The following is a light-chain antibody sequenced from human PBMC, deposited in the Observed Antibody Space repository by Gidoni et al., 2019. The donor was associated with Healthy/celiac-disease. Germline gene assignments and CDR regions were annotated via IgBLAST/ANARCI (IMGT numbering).Light chain of an antibody. Sequence: DIQMTQSPSTLSASVGDRVTITCRASQSISSGLAWYQQKPWKAPKLLIYDASSLESGVPSRFSGSGSGTEFTLTISSLQPDDFATYYCQQYNSYSGTFGQXTKVEIK. J-gene: IGKJ1*01. V-gene: IGKV1-5*01. CDR2: DAS. CDR3: QQYNSYSGT. CDR1: QSISSG.